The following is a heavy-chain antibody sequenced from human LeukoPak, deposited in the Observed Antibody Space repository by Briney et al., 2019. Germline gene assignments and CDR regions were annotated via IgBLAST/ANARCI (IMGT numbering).Heavy chain of an antibody. V-gene: IGHV1-8*01. Sequence: EASVRVSCKASGYTFTSYDINWVRQVTGQGLEWMGWMNPNSGNTGYAQKFQGRVTMTRDTSINTAYMELNSLRSEDTAVYYCTRGISDDWGQGTLVAVSS. CDR2: MNPNSGNT. J-gene: IGHJ4*02. CDR3: TRGISDD. CDR1: GYTFTSYD.